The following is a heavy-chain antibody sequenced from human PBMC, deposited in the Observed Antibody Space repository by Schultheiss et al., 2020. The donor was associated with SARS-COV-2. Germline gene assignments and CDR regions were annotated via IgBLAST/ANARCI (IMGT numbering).Heavy chain of an antibody. CDR1: GFTFSSYD. CDR3: ARDRSVGSY. J-gene: IGHJ4*02. V-gene: IGHV3-7*01. CDR2: IKQDGSEK. D-gene: IGHD3-10*01. Sequence: GGSLRLSCAASGFTFSSYDMHWVRQAPGKGLEWVANIKQDGSEKYYVDSVKGRFTISRDNAKNSLYLQMNSLRAEDTAVYYCARDRSVGSYWGQGTLVTVSS.